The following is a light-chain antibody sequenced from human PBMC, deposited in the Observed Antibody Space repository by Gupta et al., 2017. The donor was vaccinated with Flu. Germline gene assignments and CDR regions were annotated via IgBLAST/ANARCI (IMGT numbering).Light chain of an antibody. CDR3: RSYDTSITAAL. J-gene: IGLJ2*01. CDR1: ATNVGGGYD. V-gene: IGLV1-40*01. CDR2: DDF. Sequence: VTTTCTGGATNVGGGYDVSWYQQHPGTAPNLLISDDFNRPSGVPDRFSGSRSGPTASLTIPGLQAEDEGVYYCRSYDTSITAALFGGGTKVTVL.